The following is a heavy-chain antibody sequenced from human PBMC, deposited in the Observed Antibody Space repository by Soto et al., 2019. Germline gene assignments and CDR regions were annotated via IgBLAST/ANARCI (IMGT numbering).Heavy chain of an antibody. V-gene: IGHV3-33*01. CDR2: IWYDGSNK. Sequence: GGSLRLSCAASGFTFSSYGMHWVRQAPGKGLEWVAVIWYDGSNKYYADSVKGRFTISRDNSKNTLYLQMNSLRAEDTAVYYCARDKGGSGPRLQAFDIWGQGTMVTVSS. CDR3: ARDKGGSGPRLQAFDI. CDR1: GFTFSSYG. D-gene: IGHD6-19*01. J-gene: IGHJ3*02.